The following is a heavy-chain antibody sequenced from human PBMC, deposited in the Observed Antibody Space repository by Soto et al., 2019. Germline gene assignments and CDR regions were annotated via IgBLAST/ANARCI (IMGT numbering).Heavy chain of an antibody. CDR3: AREKTSYGMDV. V-gene: IGHV1-8*01. CDR2: MNSNSGNT. J-gene: IGHJ6*04. Sequence: QVQLVQSGAEVKKPGASVKVSCKASGYTFTSYDINWVRQATGQGLEWMGWMNSNSGNTGYAQKFQGRVTMPRNTSLSTAYMELSSLRYEDTAVYYRAREKTSYGMDVCGKATKVTVPS. CDR1: GYTFTSYD.